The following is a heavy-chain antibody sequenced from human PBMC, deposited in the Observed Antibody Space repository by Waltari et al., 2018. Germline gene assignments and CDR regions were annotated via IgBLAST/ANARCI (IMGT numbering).Heavy chain of an antibody. V-gene: IGHV4-59*01. CDR3: AGSFGIAVAAPSGPFDY. CDR2: IDYSGST. Sequence: QVQLQESGPGLVKPSETLSLTCNVSGGSISSYYWSWIRQPPGKGLEWIGYIDYSGSTNYNPSLNSRVTISVDTSKNQFSLKLSSVTAADTAVYYCAGSFGIAVAAPSGPFDYWGQGTLVTVSS. D-gene: IGHD6-19*01. CDR1: GGSISSYY. J-gene: IGHJ4*02.